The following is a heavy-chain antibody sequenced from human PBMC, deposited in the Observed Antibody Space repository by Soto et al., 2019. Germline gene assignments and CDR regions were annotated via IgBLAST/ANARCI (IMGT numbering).Heavy chain of an antibody. V-gene: IGHV4-30-4*01. J-gene: IGHJ6*02. D-gene: IGHD2-21*02. CDR2: IYFSGNT. CDR1: GVSISSGDYY. CDR3: VRVAVTTSSHYLGFDV. Sequence: QVQLQESGPGLVEPSQTLSLTCAVSGVSISSGDYYWSWIRQPPGKGLEWIGYIYFSGNTYYNPSPKSRVTTSIDTSKNQFARKLTSVTAADTAVYYCVRVAVTTSSHYLGFDVWGQGIMVTVSS.